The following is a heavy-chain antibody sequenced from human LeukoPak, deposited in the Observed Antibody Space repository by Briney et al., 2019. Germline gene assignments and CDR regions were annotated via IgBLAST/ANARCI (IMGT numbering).Heavy chain of an antibody. J-gene: IGHJ4*02. CDR2: ISGSGGST. D-gene: IGHD3-22*01. Sequence: GGSLRLSCAASGFTFSSYAMSWVRQAPGKGLEWVSAISGSGGSTYYADSVKGRFTVSRDNSKNTLYLQMNSLRAEDTAVYYCAKHKYYYDSSGLSEFDYWGQGTLVTVSS. CDR1: GFTFSSYA. CDR3: AKHKYYYDSSGLSEFDY. V-gene: IGHV3-23*01.